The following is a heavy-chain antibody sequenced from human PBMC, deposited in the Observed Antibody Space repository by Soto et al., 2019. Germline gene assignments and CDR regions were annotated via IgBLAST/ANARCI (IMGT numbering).Heavy chain of an antibody. J-gene: IGHJ6*03. D-gene: IGHD2-2*01. CDR1: GFTFDDYA. CDR2: ISWNSGSI. CDR3: AKEDIVVVPAAMRTDYYYYYYMDV. V-gene: IGHV3-9*01. Sequence: GGSLRLSCAASGFTFDDYAMHWVRQAPGKGLEWVSGISWNSGSIGYADSVKGRFTISRDNAKNSLYLQMNSLRAEDTALYYCAKEDIVVVPAAMRTDYYYYYYMDVWGKGTTVTVSS.